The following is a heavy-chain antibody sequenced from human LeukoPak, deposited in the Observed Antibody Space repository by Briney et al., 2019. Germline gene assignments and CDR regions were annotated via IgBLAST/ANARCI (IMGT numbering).Heavy chain of an antibody. V-gene: IGHV4-4*02. J-gene: IGHJ4*02. D-gene: IGHD6-13*01. CDR3: ARDAAAGYSLAC. CDR1: GGSISSGKW. CDR2: ISHSGSP. Sequence: SGTRSLTCGVSGGSISSGKWWSWVRQPPGKGLEWIGEISHSGSPNYNPSLKSRLTISVDLPKNQFSLDLRSVTAADTAVYYCARDAAAGYSLACWGQGTLVTVSS.